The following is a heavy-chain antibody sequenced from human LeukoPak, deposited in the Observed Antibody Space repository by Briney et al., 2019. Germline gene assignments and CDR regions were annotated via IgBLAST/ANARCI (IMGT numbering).Heavy chain of an antibody. CDR2: ISRDSKYK. Sequence: GGSLRLSCAASGFTFSSYAMSWVRQAPGKGLEWVSSISRDSKYKYYADSVKGRFTISRDNAKNSLYLQMNSLRAEDTAVYYCARDCTNGVCFNYFDYWGQGTLVTASS. J-gene: IGHJ4*02. D-gene: IGHD2-8*01. V-gene: IGHV3-21*01. CDR1: GFTFSSYA. CDR3: ARDCTNGVCFNYFDY.